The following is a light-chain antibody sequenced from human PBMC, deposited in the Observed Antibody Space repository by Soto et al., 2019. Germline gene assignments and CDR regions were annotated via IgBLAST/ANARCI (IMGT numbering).Light chain of an antibody. V-gene: IGLV2-14*01. J-gene: IGLJ2*01. CDR1: SSDVGAYKY. CDR2: DVS. Sequence: QSALTQPASVSGSPGQSITISCTGASSDVGAYKYVSWYQQHPGKAPKLMIYDVSNRPSGVSNRCSGSKSGNTASLTISGLQAEDEADYYCSSYRSTGPVVFGGGTKLTVL. CDR3: SSYRSTGPVV.